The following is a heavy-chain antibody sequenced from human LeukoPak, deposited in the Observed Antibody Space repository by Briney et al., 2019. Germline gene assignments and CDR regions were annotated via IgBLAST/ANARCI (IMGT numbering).Heavy chain of an antibody. CDR2: FDPEDGET. D-gene: IGHD6-13*01. Sequence: GASVKVSCKVSGYTLTELSMHWVRQAPGKGLGWMGGFDPEDGETIYAQKFQGRVTMTEDTSTDTAYMELSSLRSEDTAVYYCARDRSSSWLNKYSPIYYFDYWGQGTLVTVSS. J-gene: IGHJ4*02. V-gene: IGHV1-24*01. CDR3: ARDRSSSWLNKYSPIYYFDY. CDR1: GYTLTELS.